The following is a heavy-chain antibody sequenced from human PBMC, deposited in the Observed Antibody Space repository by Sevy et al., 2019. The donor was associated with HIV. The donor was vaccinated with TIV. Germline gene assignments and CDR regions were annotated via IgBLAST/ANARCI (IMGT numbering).Heavy chain of an antibody. CDR1: GFTFGDYA. Sequence: GESLKISCTGSGFTFGDYAMSWFRQAPGMGLEWVGFIRSKDYGGATEYAASVKGRFTISRDDSKSIADLQMNSLKTEDTAVYYCTRGYYYDTSGYSDYWGQGTLVTVS. D-gene: IGHD3-22*01. J-gene: IGHJ4*02. V-gene: IGHV3-49*03. CDR2: IRSKDYGGAT. CDR3: TRGYYYDTSGYSDY.